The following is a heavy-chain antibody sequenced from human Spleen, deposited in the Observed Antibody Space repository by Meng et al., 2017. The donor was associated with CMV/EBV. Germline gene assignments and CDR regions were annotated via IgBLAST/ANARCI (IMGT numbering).Heavy chain of an antibody. V-gene: IGHV3-23*01. J-gene: IGHJ4*02. CDR3: AKCVTVRWYFDY. D-gene: IGHD2/OR15-2a*01. CDR2: ISGSGGST. Sequence: GESLKISCAASGFTFSSYAMSWVRQAPGKGLEWVSSISGSGGSTYSADSVKGRFTISRDNSKNTLYLQMNSLRAEDTAVYYCAKCVTVRWYFDYWGQGTLVTVSS. CDR1: GFTFSSYA.